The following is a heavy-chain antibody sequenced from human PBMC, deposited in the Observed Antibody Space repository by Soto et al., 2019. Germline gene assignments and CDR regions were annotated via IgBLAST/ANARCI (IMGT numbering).Heavy chain of an antibody. J-gene: IGHJ4*02. Sequence: EVQLVESGGGLVQPGGSLTLSCAASGFTFSSDWMHWVRQAPGKGLVWVSRISSDGSFTAYADSVKGRFTISRDNAKNTLYLQMNSLRAEDTAVYYCARGPFYSSSWYDYWGLGTLVTVSS. CDR3: ARGPFYSSSWYDY. V-gene: IGHV3-74*01. CDR2: ISSDGSFT. D-gene: IGHD6-13*01. CDR1: GFTFSSDW.